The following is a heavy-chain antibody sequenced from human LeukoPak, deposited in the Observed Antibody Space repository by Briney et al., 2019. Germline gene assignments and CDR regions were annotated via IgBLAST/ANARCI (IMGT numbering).Heavy chain of an antibody. V-gene: IGHV3-21*01. CDR2: ISSSSSYI. Sequence: PGGSLRLSCAASGFTFSSYSMNWVRQAPGKGLEWVSSISSSSSYIYYADSVKGRFTISRDNAKNSLYLQMNSLRAEDTAVYYCARDLASTVTPERYWGRGTLVTVSS. CDR1: GFTFSSYS. J-gene: IGHJ4*02. D-gene: IGHD4-17*01. CDR3: ARDLASTVTPERY.